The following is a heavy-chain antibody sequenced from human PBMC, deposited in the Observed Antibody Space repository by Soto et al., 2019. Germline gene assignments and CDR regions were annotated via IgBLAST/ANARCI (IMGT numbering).Heavy chain of an antibody. Sequence: PSETLSLTCTVSGGSISSYYWSWIRQPPGKGLEWIGYIYYSGSTNYNPSLKSRVTISVDTSKNQFSLRLSSVTAADTAVYYCARGEPYSSSSGGWFDPWGQGTLVTAPQ. D-gene: IGHD6-6*01. CDR1: GGSISSYY. CDR3: ARGEPYSSSSGGWFDP. V-gene: IGHV4-59*01. CDR2: IYYSGST. J-gene: IGHJ5*02.